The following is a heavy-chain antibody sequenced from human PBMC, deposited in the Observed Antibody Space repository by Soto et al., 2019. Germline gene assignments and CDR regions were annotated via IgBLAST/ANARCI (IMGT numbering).Heavy chain of an antibody. CDR2: ISYDGSNK. V-gene: IGHV3-30*18. CDR1: GFTFSSYG. Sequence: VQLVESGGGVVQPGRSLRLSCAASGFTFSSYGMHWVRQAPGKGLEWVAVISYDGSNKYYADSVKGRFTISRDNSKNTLYLQMNSLRAEDTAVYYCAKDLAVAGAYYFDYWGQGTLVTVSS. CDR3: AKDLAVAGAYYFDY. D-gene: IGHD6-19*01. J-gene: IGHJ4*02.